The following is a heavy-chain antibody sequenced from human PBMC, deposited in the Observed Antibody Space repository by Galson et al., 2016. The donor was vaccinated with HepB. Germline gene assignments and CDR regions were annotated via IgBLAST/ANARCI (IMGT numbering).Heavy chain of an antibody. J-gene: IGHJ4*02. V-gene: IGHV6-1*01. CDR2: IYYMSNWHY. D-gene: IGHD6-19*01. Sequence: CAISWDSVSSNSAAWNWIRQSPSRGLEWLGRIYYMSNWHYDYAVSVKSRVTINPDTSKNQFSLQLNSVTPEDTAGYYCALVSLITASVWTWSAVDYWGLGTPVTVSS. CDR1: WDSVSSNSAA. CDR3: ALVSLITASVWTWSAVDY.